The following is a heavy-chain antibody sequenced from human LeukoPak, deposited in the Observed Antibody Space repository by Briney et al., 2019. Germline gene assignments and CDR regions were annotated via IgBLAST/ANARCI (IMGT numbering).Heavy chain of an antibody. D-gene: IGHD2-2*01. CDR3: ARDPHPYYCTSVSCYENAFDI. CDR2: IYYSGST. Sequence: SETLCLTCTVSGGSISSGNYYWSWIRQTPGKGLEWIGHIYYSGSTYYNPSLRSRVTISVDTSKNQLSLKLSSVTAADTAVYYCARDPHPYYCTSVSCYENAFDIWGQGTMVTVSS. V-gene: IGHV4-30-4*01. J-gene: IGHJ3*02. CDR1: GGSISSGNYY.